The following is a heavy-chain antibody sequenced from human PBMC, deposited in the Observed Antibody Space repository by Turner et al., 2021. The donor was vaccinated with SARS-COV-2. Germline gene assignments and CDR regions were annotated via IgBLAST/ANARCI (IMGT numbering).Heavy chain of an antibody. CDR1: GFTVSSNY. Sequence: EVQLEESGGVLIQPGGSLRLSCAASGFTVSSNYMSWVRQGPGKGLEWVSVIYSGGSTFYADSVKGRFTISSDNSKNKLCLQMNSLRAEDTAVYYCARNLGGLRFDYWGQGTLVTVSS. CDR2: IYSGGST. D-gene: IGHD2-15*01. CDR3: ARNLGGLRFDY. J-gene: IGHJ4*02. V-gene: IGHV3-53*01.